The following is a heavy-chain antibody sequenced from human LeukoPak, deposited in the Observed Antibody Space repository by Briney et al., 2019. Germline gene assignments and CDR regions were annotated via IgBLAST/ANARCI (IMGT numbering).Heavy chain of an antibody. Sequence: PSQTLSLTCTVSGGSISSGGYYWSWIRQHPGKGLEWIGYIYYSGSTYYNPSLKSRVTISVDTSKNQFSLKLSSVTAADTAVYYCATAPYSGSFSTDVYYFDYWGQGTLVTVS. J-gene: IGHJ4*02. V-gene: IGHV4-31*03. CDR2: IYYSGST. CDR3: ATAPYSGSFSTDVYYFDY. CDR1: GGSISSGGYY. D-gene: IGHD1-26*01.